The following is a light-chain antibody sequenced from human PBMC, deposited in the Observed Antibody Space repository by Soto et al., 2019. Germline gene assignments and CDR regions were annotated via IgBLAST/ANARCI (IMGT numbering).Light chain of an antibody. CDR1: QSVSRW. CDR2: KAS. V-gene: IGKV1-5*03. J-gene: IGKJ1*01. Sequence: DIQMTQSPSTLSASVGDRVTITCRASQSVSRWLAWYQQKPGKAPKLLIYKASTLDSGVPSRFSGSGSGTEFTLAIRSLQPDDSATYYCQQYNDNWTFGQGTKVEIK. CDR3: QQYNDNWT.